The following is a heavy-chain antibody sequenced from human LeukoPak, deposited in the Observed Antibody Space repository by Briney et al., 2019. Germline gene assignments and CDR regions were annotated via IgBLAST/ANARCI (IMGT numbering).Heavy chain of an antibody. CDR1: GGSISNTNW. D-gene: IGHD3-16*02. V-gene: IGHV4-4*02. CDR3: ARLAQDVWGSYRHYFDY. J-gene: IGHJ4*02. CDR2: VNLQGST. Sequence: SGTLSLTCGVSGGSISNTNWWTWFRQPPGKGLEWIGEVNLQGSTNYNPSLKSRVAISVDKSENHISLKLTSVTAADTAVYYCARLAQDVWGSYRHYFDYWGQGTLVTVSS.